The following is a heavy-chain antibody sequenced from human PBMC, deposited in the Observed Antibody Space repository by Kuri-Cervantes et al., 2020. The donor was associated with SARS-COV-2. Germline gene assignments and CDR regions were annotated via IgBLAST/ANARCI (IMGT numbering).Heavy chain of an antibody. CDR1: GGSISSGGYY. CDR2: IYHSGST. V-gene: IGHV4-30-2*01. J-gene: IGHJ3*02. CDR3: ARRGAGSSSAAFDI. Sequence: SETLSLTCTVAGGSISSGGYYWSWIRQPPGKGLEWIGYIYHSGSTYYNPSLKSRVTISVDTSKNQFSLKLSSVTAADTAVYYCARRGAGSSSAAFDIWAKGQWSPSPQ. D-gene: IGHD6-6*01.